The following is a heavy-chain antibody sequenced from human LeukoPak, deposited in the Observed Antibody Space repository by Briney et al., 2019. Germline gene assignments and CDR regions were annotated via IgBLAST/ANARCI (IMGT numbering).Heavy chain of an antibody. Sequence: SETLSLTCTVSGGSISSSSYYWGWIRQPPGKGLEWIGSIYYSGSTYYNPSLKSRVTISVDTSKNQFSLKLSSVTAADTAVYYCARDSRSPGESVSRKRVVVAANPFDYWGQGTLVTVSS. V-gene: IGHV4-39*07. D-gene: IGHD2-15*01. CDR2: IYYSGST. J-gene: IGHJ4*02. CDR1: GGSISSSSYY. CDR3: ARDSRSPGESVSRKRVVVAANPFDY.